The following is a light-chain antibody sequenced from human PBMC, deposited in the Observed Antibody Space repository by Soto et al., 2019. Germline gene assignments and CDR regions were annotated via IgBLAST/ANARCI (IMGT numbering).Light chain of an antibody. Sequence: DIQMTQSPSSLSASVGDRVTITCRASQGISYYLAWYQQKPGKGPKLLIYDASTLQSGVPSRFSGSGSGTHFPLTISSLQPEDVATYYCQKYNGEFSFGPGTKVDI. CDR1: QGISYY. J-gene: IGKJ3*01. V-gene: IGKV1-27*01. CDR3: QKYNGEFS. CDR2: DAS.